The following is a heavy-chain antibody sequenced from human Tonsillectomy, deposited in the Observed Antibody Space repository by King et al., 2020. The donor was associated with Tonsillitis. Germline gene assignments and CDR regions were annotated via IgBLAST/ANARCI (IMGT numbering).Heavy chain of an antibody. CDR1: GYTFSSYG. J-gene: IGHJ3*02. CDR2: ISAYSGNT. Sequence: VQLVESGAEVKKPGASVKVSCKASGYTFSSYGISWVQQAPGQGLEWMGWISAYSGNTDYAQKFQGRVTMTTDTSTSTAYMELRSLRSDDTAVYYCARYSSGRDAFDIWGQGTMVTVSS. D-gene: IGHD6-19*01. CDR3: ARYSSGRDAFDI. V-gene: IGHV1-18*01.